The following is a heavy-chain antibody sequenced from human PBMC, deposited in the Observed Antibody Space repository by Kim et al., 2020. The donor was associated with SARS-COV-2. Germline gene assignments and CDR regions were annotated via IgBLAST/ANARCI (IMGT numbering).Heavy chain of an antibody. Sequence: GGSLRLSCAASGFTFSSYSMNWVRQAPGKGLEWVSSISSSSSYIYYADSVKGRFTISRDNAKNSLYLQMNSLRAEDTAVYYCARDLVVVAATPFDIWGQGTMVTVSS. V-gene: IGHV3-21*01. D-gene: IGHD2-15*01. CDR2: ISSSSSYI. J-gene: IGHJ3*02. CDR3: ARDLVVVAATPFDI. CDR1: GFTFSSYS.